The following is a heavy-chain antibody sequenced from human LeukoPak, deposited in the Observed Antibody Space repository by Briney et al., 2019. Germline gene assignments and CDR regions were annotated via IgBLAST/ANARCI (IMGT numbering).Heavy chain of an antibody. CDR3: ARVPRLRIWFGELSETRRAQYYYYYMDV. J-gene: IGHJ6*03. CDR2: ISSSSSYI. CDR1: EFSVGSNY. Sequence: PGGSLRLSCAASEFSVGSNYMTWVRQAPGKGLEWVSSISSSSSYIYYADSVKGRFTISRDNAKNSLYLQMNSLRAEDTAVYYCARVPRLRIWFGELSETRRAQYYYYYMDVWGKGTTVTISS. D-gene: IGHD3-10*01. V-gene: IGHV3-21*01.